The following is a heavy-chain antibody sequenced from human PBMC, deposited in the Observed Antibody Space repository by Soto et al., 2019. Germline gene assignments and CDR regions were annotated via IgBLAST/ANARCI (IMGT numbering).Heavy chain of an antibody. CDR2: IVPIFGA. Sequence: QVQLVQSGAEVKKPGSSVKVSCKSSGGTFSNYGFSWVRQAPGQGLECMGVIVPIFGAEHPQKFQGRVTITAEEAKTTVYRELRGLRSEDTAVYYCARGGSDYEGSGYYQGHVWGQGTTVTVSS. CDR3: ARGGSDYEGSGYYQGHV. CDR1: GGTFSNYG. J-gene: IGHJ6*02. V-gene: IGHV1-69*12. D-gene: IGHD3-22*01.